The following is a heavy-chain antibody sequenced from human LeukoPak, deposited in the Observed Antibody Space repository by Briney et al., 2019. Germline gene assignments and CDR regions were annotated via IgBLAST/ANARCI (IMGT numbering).Heavy chain of an antibody. V-gene: IGHV4-34*01. D-gene: IGHD6-25*01. CDR3: ARLRRLNFDY. CDR2: INHSGST. J-gene: IGHJ4*02. Sequence: SETLSLTCAVYGGSFSGYYWSWIRQPPGKGLEWIGEINHSGSTNYNPSLKSRVTISVDTSKNQFSPKLSSVTAADTAVYYCARLRRLNFDYWGQGTLVTVSS. CDR1: GGSFSGYY.